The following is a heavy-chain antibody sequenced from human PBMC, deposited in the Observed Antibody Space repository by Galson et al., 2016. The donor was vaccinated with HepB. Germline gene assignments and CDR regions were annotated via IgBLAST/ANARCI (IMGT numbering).Heavy chain of an antibody. Sequence: SLRLSCAVSGFSVSSSYMTWVRQAPGKGLEWVSVIYTGGATYYADSVKGRITISRHNSKNTLFLQMNSLSDEDTAVYHCARGLVGSTTAFESWGQGTLVAVSS. CDR2: IYTGGAT. CDR1: GFSVSSSY. D-gene: IGHD1-26*01. V-gene: IGHV3-53*04. J-gene: IGHJ4*02. CDR3: ARGLVGSTTAFES.